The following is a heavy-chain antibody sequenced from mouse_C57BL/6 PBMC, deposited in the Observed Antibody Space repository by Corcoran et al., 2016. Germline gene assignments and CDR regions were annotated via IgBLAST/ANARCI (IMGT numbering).Heavy chain of an antibody. CDR1: GYTFTTYG. CDR3: AIGRGITTVVAPMDY. Sequence: QIQLVQSGLELKKPGETVKISCKASGYTFTTYGMSWVKQAPGKGLKWMGWINTYSGVPTYAADFKGRFAFYLETSASTAYLQINNLKNEDTATDFWAIGRGITTVVAPMDYWGQGTSVTVSS. CDR2: INTYSGVP. V-gene: IGHV9-3*01. D-gene: IGHD1-1*01. J-gene: IGHJ4*01.